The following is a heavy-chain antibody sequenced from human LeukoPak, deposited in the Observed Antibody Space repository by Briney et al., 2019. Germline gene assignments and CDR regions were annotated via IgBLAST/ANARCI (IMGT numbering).Heavy chain of an antibody. CDR3: ARVHFSGTGHNWFDP. Sequence: SETLSLTCTVFGGSISNYYWSWIRQPPGKGLEWIGYIYYSGSTNYNPSLKSRVTISVDTSKNQFSLKLSSVTAADTAVYYCARVHFSGTGHNWFDPWGQGILVTVSS. CDR1: GGSISNYY. D-gene: IGHD1-26*01. V-gene: IGHV4-59*08. J-gene: IGHJ5*02. CDR2: IYYSGST.